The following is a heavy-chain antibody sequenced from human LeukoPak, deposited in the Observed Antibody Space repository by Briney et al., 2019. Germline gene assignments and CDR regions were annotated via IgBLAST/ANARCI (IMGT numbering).Heavy chain of an antibody. Sequence: PSETLSLTCTVSGGSISSSSYYWGWIRQPPGKGLEWIGSIYYSGSTYYNPSLKSRVTISVDTSKNQFYLKLSSVTAADTAVHYCAAGDDYYYYYMDVWGKGTTVTVSS. V-gene: IGHV4-39*01. CDR2: IYYSGST. D-gene: IGHD7-27*01. CDR1: GGSISSSSYY. J-gene: IGHJ6*03. CDR3: AAGDDYYYYYMDV.